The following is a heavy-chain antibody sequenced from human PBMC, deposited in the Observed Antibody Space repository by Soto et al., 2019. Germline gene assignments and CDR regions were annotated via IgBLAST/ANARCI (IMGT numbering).Heavy chain of an antibody. D-gene: IGHD3-22*01. Sequence: KPSETLSLTCAVYGGSFSGYYWSWIRQPPGKGLEWIGEINHSGSTNYNPSLKSRVTISVDTSKSQFSLKLSSVTAADTAVYYCARAGFYYDSSGYPLPNYYYYYGMDVWGQGTTVTVSS. V-gene: IGHV4-34*01. CDR3: ARAGFYYDSSGYPLPNYYYYYGMDV. J-gene: IGHJ6*02. CDR1: GGSFSGYY. CDR2: INHSGST.